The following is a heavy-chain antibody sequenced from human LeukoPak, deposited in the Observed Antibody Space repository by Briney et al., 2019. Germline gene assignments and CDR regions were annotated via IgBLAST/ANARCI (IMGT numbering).Heavy chain of an antibody. J-gene: IGHJ6*03. D-gene: IGHD3-3*01. V-gene: IGHV4-59*12. CDR1: GGSISSYY. CDR3: ARGTEEYYDFWSGYSYYYMDV. CDR2: IYYSGSTYYSGST. Sequence: SETLSLTCTVSGGSISSYYWTWIRQPPGKGLEWIGYIYYSGSTYYSGSTNYNPSLKSRVTISVDTSKNQFSLKLSSVTAADTAVYYCARGTEEYYDFWSGYSYYYMDVWGKGTTVTVSS.